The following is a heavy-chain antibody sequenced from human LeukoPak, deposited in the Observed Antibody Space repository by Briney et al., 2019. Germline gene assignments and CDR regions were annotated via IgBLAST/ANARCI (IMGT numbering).Heavy chain of an antibody. Sequence: GGSLRLSCAASGFTFIDYYMSWIRQAPGKGLEWVAYIGTSGNATYYADSVRGRFTISRDNAKSSLYLQLNSLRVEDTAVYYCVRETVLLMVYDAFDPWGQGTLVTVSS. CDR2: IGTSGNAT. CDR3: VRETVLLMVYDAFDP. J-gene: IGHJ5*02. V-gene: IGHV3-11*01. CDR1: GFTFIDYY. D-gene: IGHD2-8*01.